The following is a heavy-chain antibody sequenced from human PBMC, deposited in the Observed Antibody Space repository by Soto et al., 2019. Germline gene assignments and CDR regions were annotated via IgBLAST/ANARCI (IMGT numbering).Heavy chain of an antibody. V-gene: IGHV3-23*01. Sequence: PGGSLRLSCTGSGFIFSAYAMSWVRQAPGKGLEWVASISGVGGTTYYADSVKGQFTISRDNSKNTLYLQMNSLGGEDTAIYYCAKDHGTYASVGGDYWGQGTLVIISS. CDR1: GFIFSAYA. CDR3: AKDHGTYASVGGDY. D-gene: IGHD1-26*01. CDR2: ISGVGGTT. J-gene: IGHJ4*02.